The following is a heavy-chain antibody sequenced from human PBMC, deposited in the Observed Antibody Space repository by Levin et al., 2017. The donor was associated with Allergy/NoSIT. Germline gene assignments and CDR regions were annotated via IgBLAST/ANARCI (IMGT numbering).Heavy chain of an antibody. J-gene: IGHJ4*02. CDR3: AAQQWLLSSPLDY. CDR1: GFTFSSYA. Sequence: VASVKVSCAASGFTFSSYAMSWVRQAPGKGLEWVSAISGSGGSTYYADSVKGRFTISRDNSKNTLYLQMNSLRAEDTAVYYCAAQQWLLSSPLDYWGQGTLVTVSS. D-gene: IGHD6-19*01. CDR2: ISGSGGST. V-gene: IGHV3-23*01.